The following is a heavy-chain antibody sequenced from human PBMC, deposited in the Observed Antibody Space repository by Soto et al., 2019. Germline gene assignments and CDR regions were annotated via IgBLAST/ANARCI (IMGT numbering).Heavy chain of an antibody. CDR1: GGTFSTYT. CDR3: ARSVVRGVSSVFDI. CDR2: ILPIFGTT. D-gene: IGHD3-10*01. Sequence: QVQRVQSGAEVKKPGSSVKVSCKASGGTFSTYTFCWVRQAPGQGLEWMGGILPIFGTTNDAQKFQDRVTITASESASTAYMELSSLRSDDTAVYYCARSVVRGVSSVFDIWGHGTMVTVSS. J-gene: IGHJ3*02. V-gene: IGHV1-69*01.